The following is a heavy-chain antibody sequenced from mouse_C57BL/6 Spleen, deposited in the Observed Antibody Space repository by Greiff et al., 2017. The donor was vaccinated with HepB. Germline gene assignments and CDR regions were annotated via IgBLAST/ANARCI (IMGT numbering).Heavy chain of an antibody. CDR1: GFTFSSYG. V-gene: IGHV5-6*01. CDR2: ISSGGSYT. CDR3: ARATGWYFDV. D-gene: IGHD6-1*01. J-gene: IGHJ1*03. Sequence: EVKLVESGGDLVKPGGSLKLSCAASGFTFSSYGMSWVRQTPDKRLEWVATISSGGSYTYYPDSVKGRFTISRDNAKNTLYLQMSSLKSEDTAMYYCARATGWYFDVWGTGTTVTVSS.